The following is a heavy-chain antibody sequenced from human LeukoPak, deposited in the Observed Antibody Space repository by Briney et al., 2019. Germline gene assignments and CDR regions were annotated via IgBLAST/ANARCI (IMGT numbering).Heavy chain of an antibody. CDR2: ISYDGSSK. D-gene: IGHD6-19*01. CDR1: GSTFSSYD. Sequence: GGSLRLSCAASGSTFSSYDMHWVRQAPGKGLEWVAIISYDGSSKYYADSVKGRFTISRDNSKNTLYQQMNSLRAEDTAVYYCARPVAVAGLDAFDIWGQGTMVTVSS. J-gene: IGHJ3*02. CDR3: ARPVAVAGLDAFDI. V-gene: IGHV3-30*03.